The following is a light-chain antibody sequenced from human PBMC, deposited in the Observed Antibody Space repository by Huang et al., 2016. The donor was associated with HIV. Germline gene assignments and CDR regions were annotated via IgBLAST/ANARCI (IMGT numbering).Light chain of an antibody. Sequence: EIVLTQSPATLSLSPGERATLSCRASQRVSSYLAWYQQKPGQAPRLLIYDASNRATGIPDSFSGSGSGTDFTLTISSLEPEDFAVYYCQQRSNWPPWTFGQGTKVEIK. CDR3: QQRSNWPPWT. V-gene: IGKV3-11*01. CDR2: DAS. CDR1: QRVSSY. J-gene: IGKJ1*01.